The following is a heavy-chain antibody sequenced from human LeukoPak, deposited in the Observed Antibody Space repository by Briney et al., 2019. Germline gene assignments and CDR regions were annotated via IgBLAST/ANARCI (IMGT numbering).Heavy chain of an antibody. CDR2: ISRNGGST. V-gene: IGHV3-23*01. Sequence: GGSLRLSCAASGFTFSSYAMSWVRQAPGKGLEWVSAISRNGGSTYYADSVKGRFTISRDNSKNTLYLQMNSVRAEDTAVYECAKGAAAAAGYWGQGTLVTVSS. CDR3: AKGAAAAAGY. D-gene: IGHD6-13*01. J-gene: IGHJ4*02. CDR1: GFTFSSYA.